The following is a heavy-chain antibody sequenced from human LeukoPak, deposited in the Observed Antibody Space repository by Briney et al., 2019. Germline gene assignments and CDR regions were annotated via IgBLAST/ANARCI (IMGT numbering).Heavy chain of an antibody. CDR3: ARERRDGYNPIHFDY. CDR2: IYYSGST. D-gene: IGHD5-24*01. V-gene: IGHV4-39*07. J-gene: IGHJ4*02. Sequence: PSETLSLTCTVSGGSISSSNYYWDWIRQPPGKGLEWVGSIYYSGSTYYNPSLKSRVTISVDTSKNQFSLKLSSVTAADTAVYYCARERRDGYNPIHFDYWGQGTLVTVSS. CDR1: GGSISSSNYY.